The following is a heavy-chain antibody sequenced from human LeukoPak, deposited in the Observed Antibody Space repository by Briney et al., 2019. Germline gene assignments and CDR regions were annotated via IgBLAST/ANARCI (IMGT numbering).Heavy chain of an antibody. Sequence: GGSLKLSCAASGLTFSGSAMHWVREASGKGLEWVGRIRGKARSYSTAYAAWEKGRFTISRDESKNTAYLQMNSLNSEVTAVYFCRGAYYDVSVSEYYFDYGGQGTLVTV. CDR2: IRGKARSYST. V-gene: IGHV3-73*01. CDR3: RGAYYDVSVSEYYFDY. J-gene: IGHJ4*02. CDR1: GLTFSGSA. D-gene: IGHD3-22*01.